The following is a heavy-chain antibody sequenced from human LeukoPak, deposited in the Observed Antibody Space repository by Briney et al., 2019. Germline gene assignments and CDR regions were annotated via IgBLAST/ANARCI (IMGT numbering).Heavy chain of an antibody. V-gene: IGHV3-74*03. Sequence: PGGSLRLSCAASGFTFSNYWMHWVRQAPGKGLEWVSRISSDGTITTYAGSVKGRFTISRDNAKNTLYLQMSSLRAEDTAVYYCARDYYDSRGYYSAAFDYWGKGTLVTVS. CDR2: ISSDGTIT. D-gene: IGHD3-22*01. CDR3: ARDYYDSRGYYSAAFDY. CDR1: GFTFSNYW. J-gene: IGHJ4*02.